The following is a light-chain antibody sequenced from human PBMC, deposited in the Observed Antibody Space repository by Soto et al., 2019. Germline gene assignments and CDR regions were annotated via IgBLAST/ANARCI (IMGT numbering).Light chain of an antibody. Sequence: QSALTQPPSASGSPGQSVTISCTGTSSDVGGYNYVSWYQQHPGKAPKLMIYEVSKRPSGVPDRFSGSKSGNTASLTVSGLQAEVEADYYCSSYAGSNNLWVFGGGTKLTVL. CDR3: SSYAGSNNLWV. V-gene: IGLV2-8*01. J-gene: IGLJ3*02. CDR1: SSDVGGYNY. CDR2: EVS.